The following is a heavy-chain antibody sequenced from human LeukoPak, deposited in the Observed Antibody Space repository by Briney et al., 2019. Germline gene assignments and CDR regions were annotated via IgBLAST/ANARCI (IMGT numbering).Heavy chain of an antibody. CDR1: GGTFSSYA. CDR2: IIPIFGTA. CDR3: AKSRIVATIGPFDY. D-gene: IGHD5-12*01. Sequence: GASVKVSCKASGGTFSSYAINWVRQAPGQGLEWMGGIIPIFGTANYAQKFQGSVTISTDESTSTAYMELSSPRSEDTAVYYCAKSRIVATIGPFDYWGQGTLVTVSS. V-gene: IGHV1-69*05. J-gene: IGHJ4*02.